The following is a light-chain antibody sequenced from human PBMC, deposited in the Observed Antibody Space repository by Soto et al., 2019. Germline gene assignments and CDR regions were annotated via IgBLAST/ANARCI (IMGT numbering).Light chain of an antibody. CDR3: QQSGT. CDR2: GAS. V-gene: IGKV3-20*01. Sequence: EIVLTQSPGTLSLSPGERATLSCRASQSASSTYLAWYQQKPGQAPRLLIYGASSRGTGIPDRFSGSGSGTDFTLTIRRLEAEDFAVYYCQQSGTFGQGTKVEIK. CDR1: QSASSTY. J-gene: IGKJ1*01.